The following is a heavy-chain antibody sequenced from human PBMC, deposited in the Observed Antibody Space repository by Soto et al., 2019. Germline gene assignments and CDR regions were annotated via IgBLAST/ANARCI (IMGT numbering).Heavy chain of an antibody. V-gene: IGHV3-23*01. CDR3: AKEGPGIAVAGNWFDP. Sequence: EVQLLESGGGLVQPGGSLRLSCAASGFTFSSYAMSWVRQAPGKGLEWVSAISGSGGSTYYADSVKGRFTISRDNTKNTLYLQMNSLRAEDTAVYYCAKEGPGIAVAGNWFDPWGQGTLVTVSS. CDR2: ISGSGGST. J-gene: IGHJ5*02. D-gene: IGHD6-19*01. CDR1: GFTFSSYA.